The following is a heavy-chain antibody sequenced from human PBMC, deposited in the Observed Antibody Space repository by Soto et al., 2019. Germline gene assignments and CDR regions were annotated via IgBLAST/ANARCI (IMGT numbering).Heavy chain of an antibody. V-gene: IGHV4-59*01. CDR2: MYNTGST. CDR3: ARDLWGYCGADCYPLDV. CDR1: GDSISSYY. Sequence: PSETMSLTCSVCGDSISSYYWNWIRQPPGKGLEWIGYMYNTGSTIYNPSLKSRVTISVDTSKNQFSLKLNSVTAADTAVYYCARDLWGYCGADCYPLDVWGQGTTVTVS. J-gene: IGHJ6*02. D-gene: IGHD2-21*02.